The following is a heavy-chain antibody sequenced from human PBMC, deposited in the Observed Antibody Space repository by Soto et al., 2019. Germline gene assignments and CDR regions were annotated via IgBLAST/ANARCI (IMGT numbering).Heavy chain of an antibody. Sequence: ASVKVSCKASGYTFTSYGISWVRQAPGQGLEWMGWISAYNGNTNYAQKLQGRVTMTRDTSTSTVYMELSSLRSEDTAVYYCARDRGVYFDYGGQGTLVTVSS. J-gene: IGHJ4*02. V-gene: IGHV1-18*01. CDR2: ISAYNGNT. CDR3: ARDRGVYFDY. CDR1: GYTFTSYG.